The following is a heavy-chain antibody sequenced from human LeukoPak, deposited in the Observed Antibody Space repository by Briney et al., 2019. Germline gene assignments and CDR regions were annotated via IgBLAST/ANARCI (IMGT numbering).Heavy chain of an antibody. D-gene: IGHD2-15*01. CDR2: INPNSGGT. J-gene: IGHJ4*02. Sequence: ASVTVSCKASGYTFTGYYMHWVRQAPGQGLEWMGWINPNSGGTNYAQKFQGRVTMTRDTSISTAYMELSRLRSDDTAVYYCARGPNVVVVAARGAYFDYWGQGTLVTVSS. V-gene: IGHV1-2*02. CDR3: ARGPNVVVVAARGAYFDY. CDR1: GYTFTGYY.